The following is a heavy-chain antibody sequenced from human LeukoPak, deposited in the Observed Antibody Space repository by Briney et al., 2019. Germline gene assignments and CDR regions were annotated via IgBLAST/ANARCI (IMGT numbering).Heavy chain of an antibody. V-gene: IGHV3-74*01. CDR3: VLPGGYDFWSGYPQADY. CDR2: INSDGSST. Sequence: GGSLRLSCAASGFTFSSYWMHWVRQAPGKGLVWVSRINSDGSSTSYADSVKGRFTISRDNSKNTLYLQMNSLRAEDTAVYYCVLPGGYDFWSGYPQADYWGQGTLVTVSS. J-gene: IGHJ4*02. D-gene: IGHD3-3*01. CDR1: GFTFSSYW.